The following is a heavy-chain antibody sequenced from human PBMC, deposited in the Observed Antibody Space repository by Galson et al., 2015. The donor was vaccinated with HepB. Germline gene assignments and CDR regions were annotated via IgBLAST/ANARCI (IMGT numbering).Heavy chain of an antibody. D-gene: IGHD4-11*01. J-gene: IGHJ5*02. Sequence: SLRLSCAASGFTFSDYYMSWIRQAPGKGLEWVSYISSSSSYTNYADSVKGRFTISRDNAKNSLYLQMNSLRAEDTAVYYCARVGVKAPDQPNSNYGSTWFDPWGQGTLVTVSS. CDR1: GFTFSDYY. CDR3: ARVGVKAPDQPNSNYGSTWFDP. V-gene: IGHV3-11*06. CDR2: ISSSSSYT.